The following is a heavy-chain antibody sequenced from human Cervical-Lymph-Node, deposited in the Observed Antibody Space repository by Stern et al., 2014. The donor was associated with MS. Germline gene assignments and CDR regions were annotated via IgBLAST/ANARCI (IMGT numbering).Heavy chain of an antibody. CDR1: GGTFSSCV. D-gene: IGHD4-23*01. Sequence: QVQLVQSGAEVKKPGSSVKVSCKASGGTFSSCVISWVRQAPGQGLEWMGGIIPIFGSANYAQRFQGRVTITADESTSTAYMELSSLRSEDTAVYYCARGSTVITDYFDYWGQGTLVTVSS. CDR3: ARGSTVITDYFDY. CDR2: IIPIFGSA. V-gene: IGHV1-69*01. J-gene: IGHJ4*02.